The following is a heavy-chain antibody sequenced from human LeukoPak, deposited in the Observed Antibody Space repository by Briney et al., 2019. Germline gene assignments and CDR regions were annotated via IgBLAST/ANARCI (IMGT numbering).Heavy chain of an antibody. CDR3: ARVPAVTTDYYFDY. D-gene: IGHD4-17*01. Sequence: PGGSLRLSCAASGFTVSSNYMSSLRQAKRKGLEWVSVIYSGGSTYYAASVKGRFTISRDNSKNTLYLQMNSLRAEDTAVYYCARVPAVTTDYYFDYWGQGTLVTVSS. CDR1: GFTVSSNY. J-gene: IGHJ4*02. CDR2: IYSGGST. V-gene: IGHV3-53*01.